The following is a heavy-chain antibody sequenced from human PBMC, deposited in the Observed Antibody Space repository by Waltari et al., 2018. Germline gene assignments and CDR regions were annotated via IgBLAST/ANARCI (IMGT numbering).Heavy chain of an antibody. CDR2: IYHSGST. V-gene: IGHV4-38-2*01. CDR3: ARQVGDYYDSTGSLDY. J-gene: IGHJ4*02. CDR1: GYSISISYY. D-gene: IGHD3-22*01. Sequence: QVQLQESGPGLVKPSETLSLTCAVSGYSISISYYWGWIRQPPGKGLEWIASIYHSGSTYYNPSLKSRVTILVDMSNNQFSLKLSSVTAADTAVYYCARQVGDYYDSTGSLDYWGQGALVTVSS.